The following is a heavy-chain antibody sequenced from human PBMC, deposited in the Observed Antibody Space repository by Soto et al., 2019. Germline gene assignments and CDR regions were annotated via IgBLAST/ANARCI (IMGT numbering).Heavy chain of an antibody. J-gene: IGHJ4*02. V-gene: IGHV1-18*01. CDR1: GYTFSSYG. D-gene: IGHD4-17*01. Sequence: HVQLVQSGAEVKKPGASVKVSCKASGYTFSSYGISWVRQAPVQGLEWMGWISAYNGHTNYAQKAQGRVTMTTDTTTGTDYMELRSLRSRDTAVYYCARDISGDPGYWGQGTLVTVSS. CDR3: ARDISGDPGY. CDR2: ISAYNGHT.